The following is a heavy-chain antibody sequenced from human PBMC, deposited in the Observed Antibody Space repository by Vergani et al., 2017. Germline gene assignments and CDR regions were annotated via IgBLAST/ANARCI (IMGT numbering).Heavy chain of an antibody. Sequence: EVHLLESGGGQVEAGGSLRLSCVASGFTFSNSAMSWVRQTSGKGLEWVSAISGHGDRTYYADSVKGRFTVSRDNSKNTVYLQMNDLRVDDTAVYYCVKHSSILSRRGDLHHWGQGTLVTVSS. V-gene: IGHV3-23*01. CDR1: GFTFSNSA. J-gene: IGHJ1*01. CDR3: VKHSSILSRRGDLHH. D-gene: IGHD2-21*01. CDR2: ISGHGDRT.